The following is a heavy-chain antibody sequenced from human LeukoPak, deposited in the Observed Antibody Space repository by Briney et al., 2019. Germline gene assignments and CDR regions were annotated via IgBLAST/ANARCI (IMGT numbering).Heavy chain of an antibody. J-gene: IGHJ3*02. CDR2: IKQDGGEK. Sequence: GGSLRLSCAASGFTFSRYWMSWVRQAPGKGPEWVANIKQDGGEKYYVDSVRGRFTISRDNARTSLYLQMNSLRAEDTAVYYCATHCSSVSCSLATFDIWGQGTMVTVSS. D-gene: IGHD2-2*01. CDR1: GFTFSRYW. V-gene: IGHV3-7*01. CDR3: ATHCSSVSCSLATFDI.